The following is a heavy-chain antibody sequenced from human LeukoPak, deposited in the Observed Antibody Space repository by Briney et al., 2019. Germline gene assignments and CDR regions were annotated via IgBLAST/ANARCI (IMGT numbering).Heavy chain of an antibody. V-gene: IGHV1-2*04. D-gene: IGHD6-13*01. CDR2: INPNSGGT. J-gene: IGHJ3*02. Sequence: ASVKVSCKASGYTFTGYYMHWVRQAPGQGLEWMGWINPNSGGTNYAQKFQGWVTITRDTSISTAYMELSRLRSDDTAVYYCARIAAAGTAYAFDIWGQGTMVTVSS. CDR1: GYTFTGYY. CDR3: ARIAAAGTAYAFDI.